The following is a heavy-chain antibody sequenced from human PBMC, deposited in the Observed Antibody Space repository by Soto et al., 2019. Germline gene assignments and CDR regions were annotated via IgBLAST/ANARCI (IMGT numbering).Heavy chain of an antibody. D-gene: IGHD1-26*01. J-gene: IGHJ4*02. Sequence: QVQLQESGPGLVKPSETLSLTCTVSGGSVSSGSYYWSWIRQPPGKGLEWIGYIYYSGSTNYNPSLKSRVTISVDTSKNQFSLKLSSVTAADTAVYYCARGASYLGPLVDFDYWGQGTLVTVSS. CDR3: ARGASYLGPLVDFDY. V-gene: IGHV4-61*01. CDR2: IYYSGST. CDR1: GGSVSSGSYY.